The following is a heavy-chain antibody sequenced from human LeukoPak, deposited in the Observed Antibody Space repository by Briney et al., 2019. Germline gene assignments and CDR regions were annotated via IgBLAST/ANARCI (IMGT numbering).Heavy chain of an antibody. V-gene: IGHV3-48*01. CDR3: ARQNGARYYYYFDS. CDR2: ISTSSV. Sequence: PGGSLRLSCAASGFTFSSYSINWVRQAPGKGLEWVSYISTSSVHYADSVKGRFTISRDNAKNSLYLQMNSLRGEDTAVYYCARQNGARYYYYFDSWGQGTLVSVSS. CDR1: GFTFSSYS. J-gene: IGHJ4*02. D-gene: IGHD3-10*01.